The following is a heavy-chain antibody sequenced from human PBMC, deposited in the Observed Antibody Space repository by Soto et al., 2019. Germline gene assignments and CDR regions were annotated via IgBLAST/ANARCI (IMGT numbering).Heavy chain of an antibody. V-gene: IGHV4-59*01. Sequence: QVQLQESGPGLVKPSETLSLTCTVSGGSISSYYWSWIRQPPGKGLKWIGYIYYSGSTNYNPSLKSRVTISVDTSKNQFSLKLSSVTAADTAVYYCARDIWGTDYYYGMDVWGQGTTVTVSS. J-gene: IGHJ6*02. CDR1: GGSISSYY. D-gene: IGHD3-16*01. CDR2: IYYSGST. CDR3: ARDIWGTDYYYGMDV.